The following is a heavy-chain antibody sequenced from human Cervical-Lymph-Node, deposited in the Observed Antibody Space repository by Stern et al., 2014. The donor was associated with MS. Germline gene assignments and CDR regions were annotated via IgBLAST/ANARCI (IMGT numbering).Heavy chain of an antibody. J-gene: IGHJ4*02. CDR1: SGFIGNNY. CDR2: LYYSGST. Sequence: QVQLQESGPGLVKPSETLSLMCSVSSGFIGNNYWSWIRQPPGKGLEWIGHLYYSGSTYYNPSLKSRVTISLDPSKNQVSLRLSSVTAADAAVYYCARAGPYDYIWGNFRHRAFYFDSWGQGALVTVSS. D-gene: IGHD3-16*02. V-gene: IGHV4-59*01. CDR3: ARAGPYDYIWGNFRHRAFYFDS.